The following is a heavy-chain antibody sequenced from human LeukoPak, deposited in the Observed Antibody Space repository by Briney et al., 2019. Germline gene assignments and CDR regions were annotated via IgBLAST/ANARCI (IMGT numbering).Heavy chain of an antibody. D-gene: IGHD5-18*01. CDR3: AKAPVVQLWLQSNWFDP. J-gene: IGHJ5*02. CDR2: ISGSGGST. V-gene: IGHV3-23*01. CDR1: GFTFSSYA. Sequence: GGSLRLSCAASGFTFSSYAMSWVRQAPGKGLEWVSAISGSGGSTYYADSVKGRFTISRDNSKNPLYLQMNSLRAEDTAVYYCAKAPVVQLWLQSNWFDPWGQGTLVTVSS.